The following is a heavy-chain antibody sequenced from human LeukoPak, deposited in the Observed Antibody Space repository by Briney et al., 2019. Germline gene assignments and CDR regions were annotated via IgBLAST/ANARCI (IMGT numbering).Heavy chain of an antibody. Sequence: GGSLRLSCAASGFTFSDTWMHWVRQAPGEWLVWVSRIRSDGSDTRYAESVKGRFTISRDNAKNTLYLQMNSLRAEDTAVYYCARDWFHAIDYWGQGTLVTVSS. D-gene: IGHD2/OR15-2a*01. V-gene: IGHV3-74*01. CDR1: GFTFSDTW. CDR3: ARDWFHAIDY. J-gene: IGHJ4*02. CDR2: IRSDGSDT.